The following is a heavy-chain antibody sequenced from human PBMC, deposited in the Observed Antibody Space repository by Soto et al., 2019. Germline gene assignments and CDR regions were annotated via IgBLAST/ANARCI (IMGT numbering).Heavy chain of an antibody. CDR3: ARGAGFRYASTWFDI. CDR2: IYYTGST. Sequence: NPSETLSLTCTVSGASISGGTYYWTWIRQAPGKGLEWVGHIYYTGSTNYNPALNDRVTISVDTSKNHFSLQLTSVAAADTAVYYCARGAGFRYASTWFDIWGQGTLVTVSS. J-gene: IGHJ5*02. V-gene: IGHV4-61*03. CDR1: GASISGGTYY. D-gene: IGHD3-16*01.